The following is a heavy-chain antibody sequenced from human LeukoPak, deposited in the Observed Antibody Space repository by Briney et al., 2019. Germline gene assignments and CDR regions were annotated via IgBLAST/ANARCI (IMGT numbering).Heavy chain of an antibody. CDR1: GFTFSSYA. CDR3: AKVRPLREWDIVVVPAARKGYNWFDP. Sequence: PGGSPRLSCAASGFTFSSYAMSWVRQAPGKGLEWVSAISGSGGSTYYAHSVKGRFTISRDNSKNTLYLQMKSLRAEDTAVYYCAKVRPLREWDIVVVPAARKGYNWFDPWGQGTLVTVSS. V-gene: IGHV3-23*01. CDR2: ISGSGGST. J-gene: IGHJ5*02. D-gene: IGHD2-2*01.